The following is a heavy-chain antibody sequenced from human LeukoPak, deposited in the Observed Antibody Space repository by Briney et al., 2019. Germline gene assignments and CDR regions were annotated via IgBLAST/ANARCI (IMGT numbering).Heavy chain of an antibody. CDR3: ARHARVIAAIDY. Sequence: SETLSLTCTVSGGSISSGSYYWSWIRQPAGKGLEWIGRIYTSGSTNYNPSLKSRVTISVDTSKNQFSLKLSSVTAADTAVYFCARHARVIAAIDYWGQGALVTVSS. J-gene: IGHJ4*02. V-gene: IGHV4-61*02. D-gene: IGHD6-6*01. CDR1: GGSISSGSYY. CDR2: IYTSGST.